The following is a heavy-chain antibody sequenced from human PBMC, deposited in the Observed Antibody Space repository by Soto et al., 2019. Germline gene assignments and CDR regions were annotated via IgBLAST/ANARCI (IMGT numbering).Heavy chain of an antibody. CDR1: GFTFSVYA. D-gene: IGHD3-22*01. CDR3: ARATGYYHTSGYDS. CDR2: ISSSSSSI. Sequence: GGSLRLSCAASGFTFSVYAMNCVRQAPWKGLEWISYISSSSSSISYADSLKGRCTISRDNAKNSLYLQMSSLRDEDTAVYYCARATGYYHTSGYDSWAQGTMVTVSS. J-gene: IGHJ4*02. V-gene: IGHV3-48*02.